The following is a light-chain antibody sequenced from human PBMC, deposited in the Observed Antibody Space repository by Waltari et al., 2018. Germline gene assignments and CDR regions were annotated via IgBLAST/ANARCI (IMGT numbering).Light chain of an antibody. CDR3: LIYYTGGQRE. Sequence: QTVVTQEPSLAVSPGGPGTLTCSSSTGPVTSGYYTTWFQQRPGQPPGTLIYTTNQRHSWAPASFSGSVRGGKAALTSSEVQPEDEADYYCLIYYTGGQREFGGGTKLTVL. J-gene: IGLJ2*01. V-gene: IGLV7-43*01. CDR1: TGPVTSGYY. CDR2: TTN.